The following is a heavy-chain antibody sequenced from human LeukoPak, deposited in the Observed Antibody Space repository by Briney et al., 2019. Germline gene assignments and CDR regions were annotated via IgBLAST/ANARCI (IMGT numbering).Heavy chain of an antibody. J-gene: IGHJ4*02. CDR2: ISRNGGST. CDR1: GXTFSSYA. CDR3: ARGSYSSSWYGDYFDY. Sequence: GGSLRLSWAASGXTFSSYAMHWVRQAPGKGLECVSAISRNGGSTYYADSVKGRFTISRDNSKNTLYLQMGSLRAEDMAVYYCARGSYSSSWYGDYFDYWGQGTLVTVSS. D-gene: IGHD6-13*01. V-gene: IGHV3-64*02.